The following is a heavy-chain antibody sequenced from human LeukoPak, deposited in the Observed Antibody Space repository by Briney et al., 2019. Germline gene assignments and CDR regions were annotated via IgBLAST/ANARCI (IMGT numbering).Heavy chain of an antibody. CDR3: ARDSDPRGLFDY. V-gene: IGHV4-31*03. CDR1: GGSISSGGYH. CDR2: IYYSGST. J-gene: IGHJ4*02. Sequence: SETLSLTCTVSGGSISSGGYHWRWIRQHPGKGLEWIGYIYYSGSTYYNPSLKSRVTISVDTSKNQFSLKLSSVTAADTAVYYCARDSDPRGLFDYWGQGTLVTVSS.